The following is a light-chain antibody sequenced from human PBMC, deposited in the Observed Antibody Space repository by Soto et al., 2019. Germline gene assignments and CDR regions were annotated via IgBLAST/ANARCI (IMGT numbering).Light chain of an antibody. CDR1: SSDVGRYNS. CDR2: DVD. J-gene: IGLJ1*01. V-gene: IGLV2-14*03. Sequence: QCVLTQPASVSGSPGQSITISCTGTSSDVGRYNSVSWYQLHPGKAPRLVIFDVDYRPSGASDRFSGSKSGNTASLTISGLQAEDEADYYCTSFTSSTTPYVFGTGTKVTVL. CDR3: TSFTSSTTPYV.